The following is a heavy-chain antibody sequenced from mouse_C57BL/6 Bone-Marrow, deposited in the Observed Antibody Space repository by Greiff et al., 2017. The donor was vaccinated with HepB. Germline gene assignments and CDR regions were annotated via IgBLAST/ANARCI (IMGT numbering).Heavy chain of an antibody. Sequence: VQLQQSGPGLVQPSQSLSITCTVSGFSLTSYGVHWVRQSPGKGLEWLGVIWSGGSTDYNAAFISRLSISKDNSKSQIFFKMNSLQADDTAIYYSARAVYRSYVWFAYWGQGTLVTVSA. CDR2: IWSGGST. CDR1: GFSLTSYG. D-gene: IGHD1-1*01. J-gene: IGHJ3*01. V-gene: IGHV2-2*01. CDR3: ARAVYRSYVWFAY.